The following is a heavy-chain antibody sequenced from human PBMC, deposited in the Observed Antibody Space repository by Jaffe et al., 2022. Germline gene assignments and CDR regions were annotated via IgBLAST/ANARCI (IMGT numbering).Heavy chain of an antibody. Sequence: EVQLVQSGAEVKKPGESLKISCKGSGYSFTSYWIGWVRQMPGKGLEWMGIIYPGDSDTRYSPSFQGQVTISADKSISTAYLQWSSLKASDTAMYYCVRPRSLLWFGEYSRDRMDVWGKGTTVTVSS. V-gene: IGHV5-51*03. CDR3: VRPRSLLWFGEYSRDRMDV. CDR2: IYPGDSDT. CDR1: GYSFTSYW. J-gene: IGHJ6*04. D-gene: IGHD3-10*01.